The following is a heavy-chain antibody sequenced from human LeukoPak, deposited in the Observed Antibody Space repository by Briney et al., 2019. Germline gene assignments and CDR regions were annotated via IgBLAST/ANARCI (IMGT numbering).Heavy chain of an antibody. CDR2: ISAYNGNT. V-gene: IGHV1-18*01. J-gene: IGHJ4*02. CDR1: GYTFTSYG. D-gene: IGHD2-2*02. Sequence: ASVKVSCKASGYTFTSYGISWVRQAPGQGLEWMGGISAYNGNTNYAQKLQGRVTMTTDTSTSTAYMELRSLRSDDTAVYYCAREGMVVVPAAIRYFDYWGQGTLVTVSS. CDR3: AREGMVVVPAAIRYFDY.